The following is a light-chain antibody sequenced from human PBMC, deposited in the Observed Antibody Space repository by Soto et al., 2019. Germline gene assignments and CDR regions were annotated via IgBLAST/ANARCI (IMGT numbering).Light chain of an antibody. CDR3: QSYDSSLSGYV. Sequence: HSVRTQPPSVSAAPRQAVTISCPGSSSNIGAGYDVHWYQQLPGTAPKLPIYGNSNRPSGVPDRFSGSKSGTSASLAITGLQAEDEADYYCQSYDSSLSGYVFGTGTKVTVL. CDR2: GNS. V-gene: IGLV1-40*01. CDR1: SSNIGAGYD. J-gene: IGLJ1*01.